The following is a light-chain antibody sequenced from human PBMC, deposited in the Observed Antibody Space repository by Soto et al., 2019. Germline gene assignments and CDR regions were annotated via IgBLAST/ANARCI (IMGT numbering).Light chain of an antibody. CDR3: QQYGSSPYT. CDR2: GAS. J-gene: IGKJ2*01. V-gene: IGKV3-20*01. Sequence: EIVLTQSPGTLSLSPGERATLSCRANQSVSSSYLAWYQQKPGQAPRLLIYGASSRATGIPDRFSGSGSGTDFTLTISRVEPEDFAVYYCQQYGSSPYTFGQGTKLEIK. CDR1: QSVSSSY.